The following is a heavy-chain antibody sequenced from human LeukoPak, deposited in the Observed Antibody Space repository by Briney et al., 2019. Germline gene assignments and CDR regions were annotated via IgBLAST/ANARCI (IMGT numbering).Heavy chain of an antibody. D-gene: IGHD3-22*01. Sequence: GSLRLSCAASGFTFSSYEMHWIRQPPGKGLEWIGEINHSGSTNYNPSLKSRVTISVDTSKNQFSLKLSSVTAADTAVYYCARRGYYDSSGYQPWGQGTLVTVSS. CDR2: INHSGST. CDR3: ARRGYYDSSGYQP. CDR1: GFTFSSYE. J-gene: IGHJ5*02. V-gene: IGHV4-34*01.